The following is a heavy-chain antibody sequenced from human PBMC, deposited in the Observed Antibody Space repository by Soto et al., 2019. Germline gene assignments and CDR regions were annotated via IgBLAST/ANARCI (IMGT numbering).Heavy chain of an antibody. D-gene: IGHD3-3*01. Sequence: GASVKVSCKASGYTFTSYGISWVRQAPGQGLEWMGWISAYNGNTNYAQKLQGRVTMTTDTSTSTAYMELRSLRSDDTAVYYCARDRGVTDYYYYMDVWGKGTTVTVSS. CDR3: ARDRGVTDYYYYMDV. CDR1: GYTFTSYG. J-gene: IGHJ6*03. CDR2: ISAYNGNT. V-gene: IGHV1-18*01.